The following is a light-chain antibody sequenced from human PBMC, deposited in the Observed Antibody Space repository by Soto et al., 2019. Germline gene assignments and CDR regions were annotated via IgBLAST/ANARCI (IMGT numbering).Light chain of an antibody. CDR3: QSYDSSLSTYV. Sequence: QSVLTQPPSVSGAPGQRDTISCTGSSSNIGAGYDVHWYQQFPGTAPKLLIFGNSDRPSGVPDRFSGSKSGTSASLAITGLQAEDEADYFCQSYDSSLSTYVFGTGTKVTVL. J-gene: IGLJ1*01. CDR2: GNS. CDR1: SSNIGAGYD. V-gene: IGLV1-40*01.